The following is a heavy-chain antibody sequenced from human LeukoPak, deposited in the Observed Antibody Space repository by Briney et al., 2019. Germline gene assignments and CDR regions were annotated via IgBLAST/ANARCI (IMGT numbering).Heavy chain of an antibody. CDR3: TRVGRGYYFDY. CDR2: INPSGGST. CDR1: GYTFTSYY. V-gene: IGHV1-46*01. Sequence: ASVKVSCKASGYTFTSYYMHWVRQAPGQGLEWMGIINPSGGSTSYAQKFQGRVTMTRDTSTSTVYMELSSLRSEDTAVYYCTRVGRGYYFDYWGQGTLVTVSS. J-gene: IGHJ4*02. D-gene: IGHD1-26*01.